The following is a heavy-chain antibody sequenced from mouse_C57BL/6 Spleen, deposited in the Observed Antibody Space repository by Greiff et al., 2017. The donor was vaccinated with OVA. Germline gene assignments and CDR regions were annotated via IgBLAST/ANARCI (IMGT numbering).Heavy chain of an antibody. J-gene: IGHJ3*01. CDR1: GYTFTSYW. Sequence: QVQLQQPGAELVKPGASVKLSCKASGYTFTSYWMHWVKQRPGQGLEWIGMIHPNSGSTNYNEKFKSKATLTVDKSSSTAYMQLSSLTSEDSAVYYCARKGGYDDGFAYWGQGTLVTVSA. V-gene: IGHV1-64*01. CDR2: IHPNSGST. CDR3: ARKGGYDDGFAY. D-gene: IGHD2-2*01.